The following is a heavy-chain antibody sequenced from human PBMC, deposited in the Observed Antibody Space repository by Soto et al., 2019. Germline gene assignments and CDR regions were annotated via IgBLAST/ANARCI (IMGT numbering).Heavy chain of an antibody. CDR3: ARDIVKARLRGSEYFQH. CDR1: GFTFSSYS. Sequence: EVQLVESGGGLVQPGGSLRLSCAASGFTFSSYSMNWVRQAPGKGLEWVSYISSSSSTIYYADSVKGRFTISRDNAKNTLYLPMNSLSAEDTAVYCCARDIVKARLRGSEYFQHWGQGTPVTVSS. CDR2: ISSSSSTI. D-gene: IGHD1-26*01. V-gene: IGHV3-48*01. J-gene: IGHJ1*01.